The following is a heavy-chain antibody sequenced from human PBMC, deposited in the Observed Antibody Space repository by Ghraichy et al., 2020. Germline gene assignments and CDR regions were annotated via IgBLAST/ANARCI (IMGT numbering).Heavy chain of an antibody. V-gene: IGHV1-2*02. D-gene: IGHD6-19*01. J-gene: IGHJ4*02. CDR2: INPNSGGT. CDR3: ARPGGGDSSGSRPFDY. CDR1: GYTFIGYY. Sequence: ASVKVSCKASGYTFIGYYIHWVRQAPGQGLEWLGWINPNSGGTNYAQKFQGRVTMTRDTSINTAYMELSRLTSDDTAVYYCARPGGGDSSGSRPFDYWGQGTLVTVSS.